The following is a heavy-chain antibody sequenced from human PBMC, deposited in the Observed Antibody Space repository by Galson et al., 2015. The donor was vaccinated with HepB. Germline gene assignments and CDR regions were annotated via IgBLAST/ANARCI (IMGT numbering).Heavy chain of an antibody. CDR1: GFTFNTFA. V-gene: IGHV3-23*01. Sequence: SLRLSCAASGFTFNTFAMNWVRQAPGKGLEWVSGISGDGGFTYYADSVKGRFTISRDNSKNTLSLQMNSLRAEDAAVYYCAKSNTGSYYGSAFDIWGQGTMVTVSS. J-gene: IGHJ3*02. D-gene: IGHD1-26*01. CDR3: AKSNTGSYYGSAFDI. CDR2: ISGDGGFT.